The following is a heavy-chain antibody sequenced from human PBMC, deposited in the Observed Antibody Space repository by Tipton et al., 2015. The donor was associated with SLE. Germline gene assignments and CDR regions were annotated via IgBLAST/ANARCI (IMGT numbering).Heavy chain of an antibody. D-gene: IGHD3-10*01. CDR3: ARVAGYFDN. V-gene: IGHV4-34*01. J-gene: IGHJ4*02. Sequence: TLSLTCAVYGGSFSSFYWSWIRQPPGKGLEWIGEINHSGSTSYNPSLKSRVSISIDTSKNHFSLNLSSVTAADTAVYYCARVAGYFDNWGQGTLVTVSS. CDR2: INHSGST. CDR1: GGSFSSFY.